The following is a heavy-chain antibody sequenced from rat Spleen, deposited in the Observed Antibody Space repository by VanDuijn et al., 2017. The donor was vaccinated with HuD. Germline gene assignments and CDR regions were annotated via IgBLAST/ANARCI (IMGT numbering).Heavy chain of an antibody. CDR1: GFTFNDYN. J-gene: IGHJ2*01. CDR2: ITNASGRT. Sequence: EVQLVESGGGLEQPGRSLKLSCAASGFTFNDYNMAWVRQSPKKGLEWVASITNASGRTYYPDSVKGRFTISRDTAQNTLYLQMDSLRSEDTATYYCGRYFDYWGQGVMVTVSS. CDR3: GRYFDY. V-gene: IGHV5-7*01.